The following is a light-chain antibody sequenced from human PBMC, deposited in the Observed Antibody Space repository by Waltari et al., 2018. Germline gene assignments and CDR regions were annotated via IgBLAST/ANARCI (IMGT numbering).Light chain of an antibody. J-gene: IGKJ3*01. CDR2: DTS. CDR3: QQRSNSFT. V-gene: IGKV3-11*01. CDR1: RSISPY. Sequence: EIVLRQSPATLSLSPGERATLSCKASRSISPYLAWYQQRPGQAPRLLIYDTSTRAPGIPARFSGGGSVTDFTLTISSLEPEDFAVYYCQQRSNSFTFGPGTRVDI.